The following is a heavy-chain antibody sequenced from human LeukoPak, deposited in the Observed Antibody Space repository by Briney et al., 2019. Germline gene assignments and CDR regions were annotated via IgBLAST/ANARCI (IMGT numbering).Heavy chain of an antibody. CDR2: ISSSSSYI. CDR1: GFTFSSYS. Sequence: GGSLRLSCAASGFTFSSYSMNWVRQAPGKGLEWVSSISSSSSYIYYADSVKGRFTISRDNAKNSLYLQMNSLRAEDTAVYYCARVRAAAGPHQDAFDIWGQGTMVTVSS. D-gene: IGHD6-13*01. CDR3: ARVRAAAGPHQDAFDI. V-gene: IGHV3-21*01. J-gene: IGHJ3*02.